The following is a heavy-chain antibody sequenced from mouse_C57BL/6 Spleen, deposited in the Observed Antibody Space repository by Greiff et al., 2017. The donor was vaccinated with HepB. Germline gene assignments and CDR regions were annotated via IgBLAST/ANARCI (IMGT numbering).Heavy chain of an antibody. CDR1: GFNIKDDY. J-gene: IGHJ3*01. Sequence: VQLKESGAELVRPGASVKLSCTASGFNIKDDYMHWVKQRPEQGLEWIGWIDPENGDTEYASKFQGKATITADTSSNTAYLQLSSRTSEDTAVYYCTTGAFTTVGGSPFPYWGQGTLVTVSA. CDR3: TTGAFTTVGGSPFPY. D-gene: IGHD1-1*01. CDR2: IDPENGDT. V-gene: IGHV14-4*01.